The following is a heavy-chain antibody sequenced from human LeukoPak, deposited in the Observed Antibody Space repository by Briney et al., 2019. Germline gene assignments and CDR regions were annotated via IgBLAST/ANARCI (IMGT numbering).Heavy chain of an antibody. J-gene: IGHJ4*02. CDR1: GGTFSSYA. V-gene: IGHV1-69*05. Sequence: GSSVKVSCKASGGTFSSYAISWVRQAPGQGLEWMGRIIPIFGTANYAQKFQGRVTITTDESTSTAYMELSSLRSDDTAVYYCAAYSSSSFVDYWGQGTLVTVSS. D-gene: IGHD6-6*01. CDR3: AAYSSSSFVDY. CDR2: IIPIFGTA.